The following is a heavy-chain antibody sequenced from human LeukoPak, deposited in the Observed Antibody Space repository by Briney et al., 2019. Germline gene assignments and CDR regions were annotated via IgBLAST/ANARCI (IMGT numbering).Heavy chain of an antibody. D-gene: IGHD3-22*01. J-gene: IGHJ4*02. CDR1: GFTFSSYS. CDR2: ISSSSSYI. CDR3: ATASEDYYDSSGYGNFDY. V-gene: IGHV3-21*01. Sequence: PGGSLRLSCAASGFTFSSYSMNWVRQAPGKGLEWVSSISSSSSYIYYADSVKGRFTIFRDNAKNSLYLQMNSLRAEDTAVYYCATASEDYYDSSGYGNFDYWGQGTLVTVSS.